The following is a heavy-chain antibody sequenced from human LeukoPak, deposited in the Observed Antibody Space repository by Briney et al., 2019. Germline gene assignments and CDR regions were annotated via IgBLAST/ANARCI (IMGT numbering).Heavy chain of an antibody. CDR1: GGSISSYY. D-gene: IGHD3-22*01. CDR3: ARNETSGYFDI. CDR2: IYYSGSI. J-gene: IGHJ3*02. Sequence: SETLSLTCTVSGGSISSYYWSWIRQPPGKGLEWIGYIYYSGSISYNPSLRSRVTITVDTSKNQFSLNFNSVTAADTALYFCARNETSGYFDIWGQGTMVTVSS. V-gene: IGHV4-59*12.